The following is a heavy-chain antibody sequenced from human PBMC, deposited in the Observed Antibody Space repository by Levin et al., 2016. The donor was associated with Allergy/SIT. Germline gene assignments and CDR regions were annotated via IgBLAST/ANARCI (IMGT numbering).Heavy chain of an antibody. J-gene: IGHJ6*02. V-gene: IGHV3-30*18. CDR3: AKDRIAARPADYGMDV. Sequence: GESLKISCAASGFTFSSYGMHWVRQAPGKGLEWVAVISYDGSNKYYADSVKGRFTISRDNSKNTLYLQMNSLRAEDTAVYYCAKDRIAARPADYGMDVWGQGTTVTVSS. CDR2: ISYDGSNK. D-gene: IGHD6-6*01. CDR1: GFTFSSYG.